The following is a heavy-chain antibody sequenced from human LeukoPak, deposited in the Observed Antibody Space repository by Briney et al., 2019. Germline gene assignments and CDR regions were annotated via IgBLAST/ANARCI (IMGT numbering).Heavy chain of an antibody. CDR2: IISILGIA. CDR1: GGTFSSYA. D-gene: IGHD6-25*01. CDR3: ARDQEGGHDY. J-gene: IGHJ4*02. Sequence: GASVKVSCKASGGTFSSYAISWVRQAPGQGLEWMGRIISILGIANYAQKFQGRVTITADKSTSTAYMELSSLRSEDTAVYYCARDQEGGHDYWGQGTLVTVSS. V-gene: IGHV1-69*04.